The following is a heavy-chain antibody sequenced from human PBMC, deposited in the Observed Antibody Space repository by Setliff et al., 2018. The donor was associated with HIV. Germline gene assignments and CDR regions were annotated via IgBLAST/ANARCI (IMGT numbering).Heavy chain of an antibody. CDR2: IFASGNT. CDR3: ARGEGIVGAWKTWLDP. CDR1: GGSINSFY. D-gene: IGHD1-26*01. Sequence: PSETLSLTCTVSGGSINSFYWNWVRQPAGRGLEWIGRIFASGNTNYNPSLKSRVTMSVDTSKNQFSLNLNSVTAADTAVYYCARGEGIVGAWKTWLDPWGQGTLVTVSS. J-gene: IGHJ5*02. V-gene: IGHV4-4*07.